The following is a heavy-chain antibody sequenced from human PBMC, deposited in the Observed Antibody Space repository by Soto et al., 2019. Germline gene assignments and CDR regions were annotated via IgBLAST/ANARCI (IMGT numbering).Heavy chain of an antibody. Sequence: QVQLVQSGAEVKKPGASVKVSCKASGYTFTGYYMHWVRQAPGHGLEWMGWINPNSGGTNYAQKFQGWVTMTRDTSISTAYMELSRLRSDDTAVYYCARDNVLRVLEGSKDLYYYYYMDVWGKGTTVTVSS. CDR3: ARDNVLRVLEGSKDLYYYYYMDV. CDR2: INPNSGGT. D-gene: IGHD3-3*01. J-gene: IGHJ6*03. V-gene: IGHV1-2*04. CDR1: GYTFTGYY.